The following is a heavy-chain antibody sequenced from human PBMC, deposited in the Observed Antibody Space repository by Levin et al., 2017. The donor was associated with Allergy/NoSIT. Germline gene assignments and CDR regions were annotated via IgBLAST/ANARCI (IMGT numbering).Heavy chain of an antibody. CDR2: IIPILGIA. CDR1: GGTFSSYT. CDR3: ARGHPGSSSWYSGYYYGMDV. J-gene: IGHJ6*02. D-gene: IGHD6-13*01. Sequence: SVKVSCKASGGTFSSYTISWVRQAPGQGLEWMGRIIPILGIANYAQKFQGRVTITADKSTSTAYMELSSLRSEDTAVYYCARGHPGSSSWYSGYYYGMDVWGQGTTVTVSS. V-gene: IGHV1-69*02.